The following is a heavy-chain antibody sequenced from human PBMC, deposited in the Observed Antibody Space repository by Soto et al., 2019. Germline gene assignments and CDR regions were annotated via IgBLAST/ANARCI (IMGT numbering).Heavy chain of an antibody. CDR3: ARDPLIVVVPAATIGLDY. CDR1: GFTFSSYS. J-gene: IGHJ4*02. CDR2: ISSSSSYI. V-gene: IGHV3-21*01. D-gene: IGHD2-2*01. Sequence: GSLRLSCAASGFTFSSYSMNWVRQAPGKGLEWVSSISSSSSYIYYADSVKGRFTISRDNAKNSLYLQMNSLRAEDTAVYYCARDPLIVVVPAATIGLDYWGQGTLVTVSS.